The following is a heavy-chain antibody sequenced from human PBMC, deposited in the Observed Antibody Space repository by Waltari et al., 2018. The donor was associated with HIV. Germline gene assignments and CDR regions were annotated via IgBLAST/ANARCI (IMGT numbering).Heavy chain of an antibody. Sequence: QVQLQESGPGLVKPSQTLSLSCTVSGGSISSGDYYWSWIRQPPGKGLEWIGYIYYRRSTYNSPALKSGVTISADRAKMPCSRKLSCVTAAVTVVYYCASGPITFFGVVMYWGQGTRVTVSS. D-gene: IGHD3-3*01. CDR3: ASGPITFFGVVMY. J-gene: IGHJ4*02. CDR1: GGSISSGDYY. CDR2: IYYRRST. V-gene: IGHV4-30-4*08.